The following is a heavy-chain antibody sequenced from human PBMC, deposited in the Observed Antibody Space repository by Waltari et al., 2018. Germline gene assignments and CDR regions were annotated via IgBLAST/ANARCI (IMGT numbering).Heavy chain of an antibody. V-gene: IGHV4-34*01. D-gene: IGHD4-17*01. Sequence: QVQLQQWGAGLLKPSETLSLPCAAYGGSFSGYYWTWIRQPPGKGLEWIGEINHSGSTNYNPSLKSRVTISVDTSKNQFSLKLSSVTAADTAVYYCARGFFGGDSPLGEVWGQGTLVTVSS. CDR2: INHSGST. J-gene: IGHJ4*02. CDR1: GGSFSGYY. CDR3: ARGFFGGDSPLGEV.